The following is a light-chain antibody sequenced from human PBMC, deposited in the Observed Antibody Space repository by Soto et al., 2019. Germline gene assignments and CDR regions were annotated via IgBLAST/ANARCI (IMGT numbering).Light chain of an antibody. CDR1: SSNIGSNY. CDR2: RNN. CDR3: AAWVDRLSGKV. Sequence: QSVLNQPHSACGSPGQRVTISCSGSSSNIGSNYVYWYQQLPVTAPKLIIYRNNQRPSGVPDRFSGSKSGTSASLAISGLRSEDEADDYCAAWVDRLSGKVFGGGTKLTVL. J-gene: IGLJ3*02. V-gene: IGLV1-47*01.